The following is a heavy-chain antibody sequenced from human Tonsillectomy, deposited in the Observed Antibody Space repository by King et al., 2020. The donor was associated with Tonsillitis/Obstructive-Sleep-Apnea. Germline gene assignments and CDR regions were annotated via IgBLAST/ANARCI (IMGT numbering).Heavy chain of an antibody. J-gene: IGHJ4*02. CDR3: ARKGLTFLWFGELLY. Sequence: VQLVESGGGVVQPGRSLRLSCAASGFTFSTYAMHWVRQAPGKGLEWVAVISYDGSDKYYADSVKGRFTISRDNSKNTLYLQMNSLRADDTAVYYCARKGLTFLWFGELLYWGQGTLVTVSS. CDR1: GFTFSTYA. V-gene: IGHV3-30*04. D-gene: IGHD3-10*01. CDR2: ISYDGSDK.